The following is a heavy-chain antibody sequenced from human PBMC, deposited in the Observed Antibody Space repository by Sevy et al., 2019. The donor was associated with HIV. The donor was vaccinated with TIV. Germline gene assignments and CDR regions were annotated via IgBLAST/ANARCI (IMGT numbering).Heavy chain of an antibody. D-gene: IGHD3-10*01. Sequence: SETLSLTCTVSGGSISSYYWSWIRQPPGKGLEWIGYIYYSGSTNYNPSLKSRVTISVDTSKNQFSLKLSSLTAADTAVYYCARDTFMVRGGDYYYGMDVWGQGTTVTVSS. V-gene: IGHV4-59*13. CDR2: IYYSGST. CDR1: GGSISSYY. J-gene: IGHJ6*02. CDR3: ARDTFMVRGGDYYYGMDV.